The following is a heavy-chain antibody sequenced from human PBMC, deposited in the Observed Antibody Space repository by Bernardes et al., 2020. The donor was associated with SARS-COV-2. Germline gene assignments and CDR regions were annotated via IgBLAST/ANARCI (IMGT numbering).Heavy chain of an antibody. J-gene: IGHJ4*02. CDR2: IFWDDDT. CDR1: FFSLTPSGVG. CDR3: AHRGDYGDYVFPY. D-gene: IGHD4-17*01. V-gene: IGHV2-5*02. Sequence: SGNTLWKPTQPLTLTCPFSFFSLTPSGVGVGWVRQPPGKALEWLSLIFWDDDTRYSPSLKTRLAITKDTSKNQVVLTMTNMDPADTATYYCAHRGDYGDYVFPYWGQGSLVTVSS.